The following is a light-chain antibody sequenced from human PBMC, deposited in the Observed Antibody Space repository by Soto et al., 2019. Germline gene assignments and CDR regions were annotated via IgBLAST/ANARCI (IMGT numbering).Light chain of an antibody. CDR2: EVS. CDR1: SSDVGGYNY. CDR3: SSYSSTSSLGV. V-gene: IGLV2-14*01. Sequence: QSALTQPASVSGSPGQWITISCTGTSSDVGGYNYVSWYQQHPGKAPKLMIYEVSNRPSGVSNRFSGSKSGNTASLTISGLQAEDEADYYCSSYSSTSSLGVFGTGTKV. J-gene: IGLJ1*01.